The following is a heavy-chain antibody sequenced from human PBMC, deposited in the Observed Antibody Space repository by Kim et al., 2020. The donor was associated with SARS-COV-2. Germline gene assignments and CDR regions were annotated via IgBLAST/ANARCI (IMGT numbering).Heavy chain of an antibody. CDR3: ATSRSGSSHYGMDV. D-gene: IGHD3-10*01. CDR1: GGSFSGYY. CDR2: INHSGST. J-gene: IGHJ6*02. V-gene: IGHV4-34*01. Sequence: SETLSLTCAVYGGSFSGYYWSWIRQPPGKGLEWIGEINHSGSTNYSTSLKSRVTISLDTSKNQFSLKLSSVTAADTAVYYCATSRSGSSHYGMDVWGQGTTVTVSS.